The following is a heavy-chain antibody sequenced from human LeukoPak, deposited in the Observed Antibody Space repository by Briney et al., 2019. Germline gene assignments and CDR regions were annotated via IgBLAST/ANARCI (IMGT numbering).Heavy chain of an antibody. CDR2: ISGSGGST. CDR3: AKGGGYSSSLYYFDY. Sequence: GGSLRLSCAASGFTFSSYAMSWVRQAPGKGLEWVSAISGSGGSTYYADSVKGRFTISRDNSKNTLYLQMNSLRAEDTAVYYCAKGGGYSSSLYYFDYWGQGTLVTVSS. CDR1: GFTFSSYA. D-gene: IGHD6-13*01. J-gene: IGHJ4*02. V-gene: IGHV3-23*01.